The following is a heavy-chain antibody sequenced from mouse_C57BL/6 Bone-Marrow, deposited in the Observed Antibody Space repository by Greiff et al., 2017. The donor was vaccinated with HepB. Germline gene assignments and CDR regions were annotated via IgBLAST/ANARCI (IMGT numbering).Heavy chain of an antibody. V-gene: IGHV1-5*01. CDR1: GYTFTSYW. CDR2: IYPGNSDT. Sequence: VQLQQSGTVLARPGASVKMSCKTSGYTFTSYWMHWVKQRPGQGLEWIGAIYPGNSDTSYNQTFKGKAKLTAVTSASTAYMELSSLTNEDSAVYYCARELLRDWYFDVWGTGTTVTVSS. D-gene: IGHD1-1*01. J-gene: IGHJ1*03. CDR3: ARELLRDWYFDV.